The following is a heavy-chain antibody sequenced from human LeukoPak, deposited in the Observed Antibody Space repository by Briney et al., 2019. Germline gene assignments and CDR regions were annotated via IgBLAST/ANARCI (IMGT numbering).Heavy chain of an antibody. D-gene: IGHD2-15*01. CDR3: VRHSRVVAFDY. Sequence: PSETLSLTCTVSGVSISNHYSSWIRQPPGKGLEWIGYIYYTGNTNYNPSLKSRVTISEDTSKNQVPLKLSSVTAADTAVYYCVRHSRVVAFDYWGQGNLVTVSS. CDR2: IYYTGNT. J-gene: IGHJ4*02. V-gene: IGHV4-59*08. CDR1: GVSISNHY.